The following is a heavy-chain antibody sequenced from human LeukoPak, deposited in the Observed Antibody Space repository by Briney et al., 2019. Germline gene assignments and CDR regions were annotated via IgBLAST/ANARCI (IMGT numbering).Heavy chain of an antibody. CDR3: ARRTVVLDY. V-gene: IGHV4-59*08. J-gene: IGHJ4*02. CDR1: GGSISGYY. Sequence: SETLSLTCTVSGGSISGYYWSWVRQPPGKGLEWIGYIYYSRSTTYNPSLEGRVTISVDTSKDQFSLKLRSVTAADAAVYFCARRTVVLDYWGQGTLVTVSS. CDR2: IYYSRST. D-gene: IGHD4-23*01.